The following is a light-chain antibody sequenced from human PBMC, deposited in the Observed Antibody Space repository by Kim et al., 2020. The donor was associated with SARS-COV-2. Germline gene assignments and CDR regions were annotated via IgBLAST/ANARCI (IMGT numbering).Light chain of an antibody. CDR2: KVS. J-gene: IGKJ2*01. V-gene: IGKV2-30*01. CDR1: QSLVYSDGNTY. CDR3: MQGAHWPWT. Sequence: DVVMTQSPLSLPVTLGQPASISCRSSQSLVYSDGNTYLNWFQQSPGQSPRRLIYKVSNRDSGVPDRFSGSVSGTDFTLKISRVEAEDVGVYYCMQGAHWPWTFGQGTKLEI.